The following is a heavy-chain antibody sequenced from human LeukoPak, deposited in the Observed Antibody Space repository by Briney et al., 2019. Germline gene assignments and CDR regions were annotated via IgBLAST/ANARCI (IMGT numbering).Heavy chain of an antibody. D-gene: IGHD2-2*01. J-gene: IGHJ5*02. V-gene: IGHV1-69*13. Sequence: SVKVSCKASGYTFTGYYMHWVRQAPGQGLEWMGGIIPIFGTANYAQKFQGRVTITADESASTAYMELSSLRSDDTAVYNCARVVTPRYCSSPSCYWKGWFDPWGQGTLVTVSS. CDR2: IIPIFGTA. CDR3: ARVVTPRYCSSPSCYWKGWFDP. CDR1: GYTFTGYY.